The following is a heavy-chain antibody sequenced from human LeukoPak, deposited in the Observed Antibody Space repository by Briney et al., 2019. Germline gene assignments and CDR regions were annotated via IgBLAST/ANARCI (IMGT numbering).Heavy chain of an antibody. V-gene: IGHV1-2*04. CDR3: ARDDMVRGVMVSD. CDR1: GYTFTGYY. CDR2: INPNSGGT. D-gene: IGHD3-10*01. Sequence: GASVTVSCKASGYTFTGYYIQWVRQAPGQGLEWMGWINPNSGGTNYAQKFQGSVTMTRHTSISTAYMDLSSLRSDDTAVYYCARDDMVRGVMVSDWGQGTLVTVSS. J-gene: IGHJ4*02.